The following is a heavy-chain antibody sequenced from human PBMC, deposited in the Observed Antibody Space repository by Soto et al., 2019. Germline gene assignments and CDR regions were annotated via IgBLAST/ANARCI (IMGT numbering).Heavy chain of an antibody. CDR1: GFTFSSYA. CDR2: VSVDGSHK. V-gene: IGHV3-30*18. Sequence: PGGSLRLSCAASGFTFSSYAIHWVRQAPGKGLEWVADVSVDGSHKTYAVPVRGRFTISRENSKKTVSLQMNDLRADDTALYYCAKLGDAVSAYFDYWGQGSQVTVCS. J-gene: IGHJ5*01. D-gene: IGHD2-21*01. CDR3: AKLGDAVSAYFDY.